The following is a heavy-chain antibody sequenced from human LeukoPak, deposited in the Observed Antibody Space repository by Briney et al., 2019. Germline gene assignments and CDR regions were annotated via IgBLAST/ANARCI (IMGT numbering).Heavy chain of an antibody. J-gene: IGHJ4*02. V-gene: IGHV3-33*01. CDR2: IWYDGSKR. D-gene: IGHD2-15*01. Sequence: GGSLRLSCAASGFTLSSQGMHWVRQAPGKGREGGGVIWYDGSKRYYAASVKGRFTISRDDSKNTLYLQMNSLRDEDTAVYYCARDPASSFDYWGQGTLVTVSS. CDR3: ARDPASSFDY. CDR1: GFTLSSQG.